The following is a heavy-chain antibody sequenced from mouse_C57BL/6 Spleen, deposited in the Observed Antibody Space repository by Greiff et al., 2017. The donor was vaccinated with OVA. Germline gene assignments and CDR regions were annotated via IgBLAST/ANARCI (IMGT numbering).Heavy chain of an antibody. D-gene: IGHD2-14*01. Sequence: EVKLHQSGPELVKPGASVKISCKASGYTFTDYYMNWVKQSHGKSLEWIGDINPNNGGTSYNQKFKGKATLTVDKSSSTAYMELRSLTSEDSAVYYCAREVRPWYFDVWGTGTTVTVAS. CDR3: AREVRPWYFDV. CDR2: INPNNGGT. CDR1: GYTFTDYY. J-gene: IGHJ1*03. V-gene: IGHV1-26*01.